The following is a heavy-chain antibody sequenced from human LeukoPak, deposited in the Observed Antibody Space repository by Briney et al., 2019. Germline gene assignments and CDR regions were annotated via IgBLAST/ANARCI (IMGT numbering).Heavy chain of an antibody. J-gene: IGHJ4*02. D-gene: IGHD3-10*01. CDR1: GFSLSTSGMC. CDR3: ARTSMVRGVIIVDY. CDR2: IDWDDDK. Sequence: VSDPALVKPTQTLTLTCTFSGFSLSTSGMCVSWIRQPPGKALEWLARIDWDDDKYYSTSLKTRLTISKDTSKNQVVLTMTNMDPVDTATYYCARTSMVRGVIIVDYWGQGTLVTVSS. V-gene: IGHV2-70*11.